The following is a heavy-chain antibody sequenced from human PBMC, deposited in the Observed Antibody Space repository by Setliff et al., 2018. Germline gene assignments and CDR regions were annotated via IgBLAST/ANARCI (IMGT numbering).Heavy chain of an antibody. J-gene: IGHJ6*03. CDR3: ARDRSTVIRGVTSFSYYYMDV. CDR2: IFYSDTA. Sequence: PSETLSLTCTVSGGSIGPHYWSWIRQAPGKGLEWIGHIFYSDTAKYNPSLESRAAISVDSSKNQFSLKLRSVTAAGTAVYYCARDRSTVIRGVTSFSYYYMDVWGGGTTVTVSS. CDR1: GGSIGPHY. D-gene: IGHD3-10*01. V-gene: IGHV4-59*11.